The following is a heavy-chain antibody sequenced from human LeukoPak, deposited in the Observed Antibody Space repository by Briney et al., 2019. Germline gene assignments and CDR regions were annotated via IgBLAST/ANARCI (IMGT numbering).Heavy chain of an antibody. CDR2: INSDGSST. J-gene: IGHJ4*02. D-gene: IGHD6-19*01. V-gene: IGHV3-74*01. CDR1: GFTFSSYR. CDR3: ASIGYSNGWYYFDY. Sequence: GGSLRLSCAASGFTFSSYRMHWVRQAPGKGLVWVSRINSDGSSTDYADSVKGRFTISRDNAKNTLYLQMNSLRAEDTAAYYCASIGYSNGWYYFDYWGQGTLVTVSS.